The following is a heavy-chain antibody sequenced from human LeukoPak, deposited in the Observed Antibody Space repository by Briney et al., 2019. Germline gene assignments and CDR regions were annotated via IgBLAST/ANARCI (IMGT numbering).Heavy chain of an antibody. D-gene: IGHD3-22*01. CDR1: GFSFPSYW. CDR2: IGLSDSYT. J-gene: IGHJ4*02. V-gene: IGHV5-10-1*01. Sequence: GESLKISCKGSGFSFPSYWISWVRQMPGKGLEWMGRIGLSDSYTNYSPSFQGHVTISADMSISTVYLHWSSLKASDTAMYYCARHDYDSSGYYHWGQGTLVTVSS. CDR3: ARHDYDSSGYYH.